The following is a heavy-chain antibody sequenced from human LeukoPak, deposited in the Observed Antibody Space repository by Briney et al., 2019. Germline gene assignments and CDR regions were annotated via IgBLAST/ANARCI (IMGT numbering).Heavy chain of an antibody. CDR1: GGSISSYY. D-gene: IGHD3-3*01. J-gene: IGHJ4*02. Sequence: PSETLSLTCTVSGGSISSYYWSWIRQPPGKGLEWIGYIHYSGSTNYNPSLKSRVTISVDTSKKQFSLKLSSVTAADTAIYYCASSRTSFTNPFDYWGRGTLVTVSS. CDR3: ASSRTSFTNPFDY. CDR2: IHYSGST. V-gene: IGHV4-59*08.